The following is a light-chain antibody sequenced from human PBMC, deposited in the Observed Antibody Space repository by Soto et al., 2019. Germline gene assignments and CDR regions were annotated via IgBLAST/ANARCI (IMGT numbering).Light chain of an antibody. CDR3: CSYAGIHTYV. Sequence: QSALTQPRSVSGSPGQSVTISCTGTSRDVGGFDYVSWYQQHPGKVPTLIMYDVAQRPSGVPERFSGFKSGNTASLTISGLDPGDEADYYCCSYAGIHTYVFGTGTKLPS. J-gene: IGLJ1*01. CDR1: SRDVGGFDY. CDR2: DVA. V-gene: IGLV2-11*01.